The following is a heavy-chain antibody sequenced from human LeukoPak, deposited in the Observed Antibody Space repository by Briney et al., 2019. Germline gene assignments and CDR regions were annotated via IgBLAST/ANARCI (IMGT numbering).Heavy chain of an antibody. CDR1: GFTFSSYA. D-gene: IGHD5-18*01. V-gene: IGHV3-23*01. CDR2: ISGRGGST. Sequence: GGSLRLSCAASGFTFSSYAMSWVRQAPGKGLEWVSAISGRGGSTYYADSVKGRFTISRDNSKNTLYLQMNSLRAEDTAVYYCAKDGLWLRYYYYGMDVWGQGTTVTVSS. CDR3: AKDGLWLRYYYYGMDV. J-gene: IGHJ6*02.